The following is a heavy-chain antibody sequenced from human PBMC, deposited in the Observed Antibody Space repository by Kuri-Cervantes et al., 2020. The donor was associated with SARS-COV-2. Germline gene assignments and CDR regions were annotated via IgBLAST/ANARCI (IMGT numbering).Heavy chain of an antibody. Sequence: SETLSLTCTVSGGSISSYYWSWIRQPPGKGLEWIGYIHYSGSTNYNPSLKSRVTISVDTSKNQFSLKLSSVTAADTAVYYCASDSPEYSSSSSAPFDYWGQGTLVTVSS. J-gene: IGHJ4*02. CDR2: IHYSGST. CDR1: GGSISSYY. D-gene: IGHD6-6*01. CDR3: ASDSPEYSSSSSAPFDY. V-gene: IGHV4-59*01.